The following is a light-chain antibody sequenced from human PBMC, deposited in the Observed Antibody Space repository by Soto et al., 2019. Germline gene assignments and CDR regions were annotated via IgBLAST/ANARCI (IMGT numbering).Light chain of an antibody. CDR1: QSVSSNY. CDR3: HQYGTSPWT. V-gene: IGKV3-20*01. Sequence: EIVLTHSPGTLSLSPGEIATLSCRASQSVSSNYLAWYQQKPGQAPGLLIHGASNRATGIPDRFSGSGSGTDFTLTISRLEPEDFAVYYCHQYGTSPWTFGHGTKVDIK. CDR2: GAS. J-gene: IGKJ1*01.